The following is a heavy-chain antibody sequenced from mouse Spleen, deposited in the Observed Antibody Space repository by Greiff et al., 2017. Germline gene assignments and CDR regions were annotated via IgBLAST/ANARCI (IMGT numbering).Heavy chain of an antibody. D-gene: IGHD1-1*01. V-gene: IGHV5-17*01. J-gene: IGHJ4*01. CDR2: ISSGSSTI. CDR3: ARVYYDGSSYAMDY. CDR1: GFTFSDYG. Sequence: EVKLVESGGGLVKPGGSLKLSCAASGFTFSDYGMHWVRQAPEKGLEWVAYISSGSSTIYYADTVKGRFTISRDNAKNTLFLQMTSLRSEDTAMYYCARVYYDGSSYAMDYWGQGTSVTVSS.